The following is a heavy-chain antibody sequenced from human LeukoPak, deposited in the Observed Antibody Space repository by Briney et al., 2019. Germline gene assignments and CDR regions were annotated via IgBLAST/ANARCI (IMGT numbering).Heavy chain of an antibody. D-gene: IGHD5-18*01. J-gene: IGHJ4*02. CDR1: GVTFSSYW. CDR3: ARAGQVWSFPLDY. V-gene: IGHV3-7*03. CDR2: IKQDGSEK. Sequence: GGSLRLSCAASGVTFSSYWMSWARQAPGKGLEWVANIKQDGSEKYYVDPVKGRFIISRDNARNSLYLQMNSLRAEDTAVYFCARAGQVWSFPLDYWGQGTLVTVSS.